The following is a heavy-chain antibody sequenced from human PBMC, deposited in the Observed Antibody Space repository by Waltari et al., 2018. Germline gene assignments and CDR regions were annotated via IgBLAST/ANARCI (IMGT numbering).Heavy chain of an antibody. D-gene: IGHD3-3*01. CDR1: GFTFSSYA. V-gene: IGHV3-23*01. CDR3: AKVTDYDFWSGYYYAGNAFDI. J-gene: IGHJ3*02. CDR2: ISGSGGST. Sequence: EVRLLESGGGLVQPGGSLRLSCAASGFTFSSYAMSWVRQAPGKGLEWVSAISGSGGSTYYADSVKGRFTISRDNSKNTLYLQMNSLRAEDTAVYYCAKVTDYDFWSGYYYAGNAFDIWGQGTMVTVSS.